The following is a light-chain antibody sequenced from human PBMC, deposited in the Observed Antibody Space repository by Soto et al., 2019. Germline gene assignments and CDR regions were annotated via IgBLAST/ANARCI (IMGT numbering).Light chain of an antibody. V-gene: IGKV1-5*03. J-gene: IGKJ1*01. CDR3: QQYSNYWT. Sequence: DIQMTQSPSTLSASVGDRVTITCRASQSISTWLAWYQQKPGKAPKLLIYRASSLESGVPSRFTGSGSGTDFPLTISSLQPDDFATYYCQQYSNYWTFGQGTKVEIK. CDR1: QSISTW. CDR2: RAS.